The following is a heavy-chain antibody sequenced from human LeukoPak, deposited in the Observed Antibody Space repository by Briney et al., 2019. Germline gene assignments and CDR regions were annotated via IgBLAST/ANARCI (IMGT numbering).Heavy chain of an antibody. Sequence: SETLSLTCAVYGGSFSGYSWNWIRQPPVKGLEWIGEINHSGGTNYNPSLKSRVTISVDTSKKQFSLKLRSMTAADTAVYYCARSGYYDSSVFHWYFDLWGRGTLVTVSS. V-gene: IGHV4-34*01. J-gene: IGHJ2*01. CDR2: INHSGGT. CDR1: GGSFSGYS. D-gene: IGHD3-22*01. CDR3: ARSGYYDSSVFHWYFDL.